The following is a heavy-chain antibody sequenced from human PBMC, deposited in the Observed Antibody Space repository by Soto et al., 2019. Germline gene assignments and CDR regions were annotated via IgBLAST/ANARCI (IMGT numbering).Heavy chain of an antibody. CDR1: GFIFSNFA. CDR3: AKDRLNANSVWDAFYI. Sequence: EVQLLESGGGLVQPGGSLRLSCAASGFIFSNFAMTWVRQAPGKGLEWVSSVGSPGETFYADSVEGRFAISRDNSKDMVYLELSRVSAGDTAVYYCAKDRLNANSVWDAFYIWGQGAMVTGAS. V-gene: IGHV3-23*01. CDR2: VGSPGET. J-gene: IGHJ3*02. D-gene: IGHD1-1*01.